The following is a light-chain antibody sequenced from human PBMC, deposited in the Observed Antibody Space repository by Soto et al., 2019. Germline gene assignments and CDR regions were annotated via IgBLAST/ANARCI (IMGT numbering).Light chain of an antibody. J-gene: IGLJ1*01. V-gene: IGLV2-23*02. CDR3: CSYSGSPTFRYV. Sequence: QSVLTQPASVSGSPGQSITISCTGTGSDIGSYNLVSWYQQHPGKAPKLMIYEVTERPSGVSSRFSGSKSGNTASLTISGLQAEDEADYYCCSYSGSPTFRYVFGGGTKLTVL. CDR1: GSDIGSYNL. CDR2: EVT.